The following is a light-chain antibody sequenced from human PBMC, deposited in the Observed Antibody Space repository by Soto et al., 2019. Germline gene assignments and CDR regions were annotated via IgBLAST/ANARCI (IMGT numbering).Light chain of an antibody. CDR1: QSVDSN. J-gene: IGKJ4*01. V-gene: IGKV3D-15*01. CDR3: QQYNDWPLT. CDR2: GAS. Sequence: EIVMTQSPATLSVSPGDGATRSCRASQSVDSNLAWYQQKPGQTPRLLIYGASTRPTGIPARFSGSGSGTEFTLTISSLQSEDSAVYYCQQYNDWPLTFGGGTKVEIK.